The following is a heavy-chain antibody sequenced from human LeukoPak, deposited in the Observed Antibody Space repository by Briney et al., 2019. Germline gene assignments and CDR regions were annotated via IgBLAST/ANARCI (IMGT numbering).Heavy chain of an antibody. Sequence: GGSLRLSCAASGFTFSSYAMSWVRQAPGKGLEWVSGIRGSGGSTYYADSVKGRFTISRDNSKNTLYLQMNSLRVDDTAIYYCAKDMTGFRQLMVSGAFDIWGQGTMVTVSS. CDR3: AKDMTGFRQLMVSGAFDI. V-gene: IGHV3-23*01. CDR2: IRGSGGST. CDR1: GFTFSSYA. J-gene: IGHJ3*02. D-gene: IGHD2-8*01.